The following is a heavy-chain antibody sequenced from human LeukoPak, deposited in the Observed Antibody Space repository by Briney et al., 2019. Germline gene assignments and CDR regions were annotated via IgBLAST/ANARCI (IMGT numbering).Heavy chain of an antibody. Sequence: GGSLRLTCAASGFTFSSYSMNWVRQAPGKGLEWVSYISSSSSIIYYADSVKGRFTISRDNAKNSLYLQMNSLRDEDTAVYYCARVLLRGVPGLDYWGQGTLVTVSS. D-gene: IGHD3-10*01. J-gene: IGHJ4*02. CDR1: GFTFSSYS. CDR3: ARVLLRGVPGLDY. CDR2: ISSSSSII. V-gene: IGHV3-48*02.